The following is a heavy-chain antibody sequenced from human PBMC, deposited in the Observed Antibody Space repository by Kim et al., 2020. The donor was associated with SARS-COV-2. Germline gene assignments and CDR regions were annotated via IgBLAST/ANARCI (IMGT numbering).Heavy chain of an antibody. J-gene: IGHJ6*02. Sequence: SETLSLTCSVSGGSISSGDYYWTWIRQPPGKGLEWIENIYHTGNTYYNPSLKSRVAISVDTSKNHFSLRLSAVTAADTAVYYCARFEWELAHYYSYGMDVWGQGTTVTVSS. D-gene: IGHD1-26*01. CDR3: ARFEWELAHYYSYGMDV. CDR1: GGSISSGDYY. V-gene: IGHV4-30-4*01. CDR2: IYHTGNT.